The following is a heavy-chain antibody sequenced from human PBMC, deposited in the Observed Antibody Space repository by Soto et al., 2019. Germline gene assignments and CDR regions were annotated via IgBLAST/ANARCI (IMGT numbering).Heavy chain of an antibody. D-gene: IGHD5-18*01. J-gene: IGHJ4*02. Sequence: GGSLRLSCAASRFIFSNYAMSWVRQAPGKGLEWVSGISGSGGTTYYADSVKGRFTISRDNSKNTLYLHMNSLRAEDTAVYYCAKDRDNAAAILPWYFDYWGQGTLVNVS. CDR2: ISGSGGTT. V-gene: IGHV3-23*01. CDR1: RFIFSNYA. CDR3: AKDRDNAAAILPWYFDY.